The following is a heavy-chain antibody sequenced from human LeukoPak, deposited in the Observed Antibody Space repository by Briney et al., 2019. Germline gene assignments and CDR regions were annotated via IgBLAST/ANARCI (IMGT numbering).Heavy chain of an antibody. D-gene: IGHD6-19*01. Sequence: PSETLSLTCAVYGGSFSGYFWTWIRQPPGKGLEWIGEINHSGSSSYNPSLKSRVTISVDTSKNQFSLKLSSVTAADTAAYYCARVPPGFSDWYATYFDYWGQGTLVTVSS. V-gene: IGHV4-34*01. CDR1: GGSFSGYF. J-gene: IGHJ4*02. CDR3: ARVPPGFSDWYATYFDY. CDR2: INHSGSS.